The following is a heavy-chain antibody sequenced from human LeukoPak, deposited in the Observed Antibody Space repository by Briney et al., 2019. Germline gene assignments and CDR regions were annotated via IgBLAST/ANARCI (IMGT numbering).Heavy chain of an antibody. V-gene: IGHV3-23*01. J-gene: IGHJ4*02. Sequence: GGSLRLSCAASGFTFSSYAMSWVRQAPGKGLEWVSAISGSGGSTYYADSVKGRFTISRDNSKNTLYLQMNSLRAEDTAVYYCAKDRPHYYDFWSGKYQGFDYWGQGTLVTVSS. D-gene: IGHD3-3*01. CDR2: ISGSGGST. CDR3: AKDRPHYYDFWSGKYQGFDY. CDR1: GFTFSSYA.